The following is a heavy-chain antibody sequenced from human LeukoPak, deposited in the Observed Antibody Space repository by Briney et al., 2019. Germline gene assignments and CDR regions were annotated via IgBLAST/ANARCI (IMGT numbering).Heavy chain of an antibody. V-gene: IGHV3-7*01. CDR3: TAGALGY. CDR2: IKPDGSDK. CDR1: GFSFSSYW. Sequence: GGSLRLSCAASGFSFSSYWMNWVRQAPGKGLEWVANIKPDGSDKYYVDSVKGRFTISRDNAKNSLYLQMNSLRAEDTAVYYCTAGALGYWGRGTLINASS. D-gene: IGHD3-16*01. J-gene: IGHJ4*02.